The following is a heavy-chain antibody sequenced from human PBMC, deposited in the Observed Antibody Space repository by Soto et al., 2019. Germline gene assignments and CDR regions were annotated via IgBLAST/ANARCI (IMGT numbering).Heavy chain of an antibody. Sequence: EVQLVESGGGLVQPGGSLRLSCAASGFTFSSYSMNWVRQAPGKGLEWVSYISSSSSTIYYADSVKGRFTISRDNAKYSLYLQMNSLRDEDTAVYYCARDDSGIAAAGLDYWGQGTLVTVSS. CDR3: ARDDSGIAAAGLDY. D-gene: IGHD6-13*01. V-gene: IGHV3-48*02. CDR1: GFTFSSYS. J-gene: IGHJ4*02. CDR2: ISSSSSTI.